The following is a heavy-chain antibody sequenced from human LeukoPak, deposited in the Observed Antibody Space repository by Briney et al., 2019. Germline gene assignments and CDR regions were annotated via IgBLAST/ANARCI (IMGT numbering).Heavy chain of an antibody. CDR2: ISSSSSYI. CDR3: ARDERFLEWLLSGDAFDI. CDR1: GFTFSSYS. J-gene: IGHJ3*02. D-gene: IGHD3-3*01. V-gene: IGHV3-21*01. Sequence: GGSLRLSCAASGFTFSSYSMNWVRQAPGKGLEWVSSISSSSSYIYYADSVKGRFTISRDNAKNSLYLQMSSLRAEDTAVYYCARDERFLEWLLSGDAFDIWGQGTMVTVSS.